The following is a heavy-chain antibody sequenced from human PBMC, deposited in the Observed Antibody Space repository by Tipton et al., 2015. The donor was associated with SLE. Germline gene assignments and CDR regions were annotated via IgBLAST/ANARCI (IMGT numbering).Heavy chain of an antibody. V-gene: IGHV4-38-2*02. Sequence: TLSLTCAVSGYSISSGYYWGWIRQPPGKGLEWIGSIYHSGSTYYNPSLKSRVTISVDTSKNRFSLKLSSVTAADTAMYYCARDVNSRGWSFFDYWGQGSLVTVSS. CDR1: GYSISSGYY. CDR3: ARDVNSRGWSFFDY. CDR2: IYHSGST. J-gene: IGHJ4*02. D-gene: IGHD6-19*01.